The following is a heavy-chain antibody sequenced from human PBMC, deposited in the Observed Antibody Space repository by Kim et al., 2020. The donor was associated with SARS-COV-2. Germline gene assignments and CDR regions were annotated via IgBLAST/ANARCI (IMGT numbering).Heavy chain of an antibody. CDR3: ARRYCSTTSCLLDY. J-gene: IGHJ4*02. CDR2: ISSSGGTI. D-gene: IGHD2-2*01. Sequence: GGSLRLSCAASGFTFSSYEMNWVRQAPGKGLEWISYISSSGGTIYYADSVKGRFTISRDNAKNSLYLQMNSLRAEDTAVYYCARRYCSTTSCLLDYWGQGTLVTVSS. V-gene: IGHV3-48*03. CDR1: GFTFSSYE.